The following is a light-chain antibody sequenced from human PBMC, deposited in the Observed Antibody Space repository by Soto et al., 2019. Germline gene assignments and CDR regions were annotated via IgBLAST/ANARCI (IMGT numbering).Light chain of an antibody. Sequence: QSVLTQPPSASGSPGQSVTISCTGTSSDVGGYNYVSWYQQYPGIAPKLMIYEVTKRPSGVTDRLSGSKSGNTASLTVSGLQAEDEADYYCSSYAASNNFYFVFGGGTKLTVL. V-gene: IGLV2-8*01. CDR2: EVT. CDR1: SSDVGGYNY. CDR3: SSYAASNNFYFV. J-gene: IGLJ3*02.